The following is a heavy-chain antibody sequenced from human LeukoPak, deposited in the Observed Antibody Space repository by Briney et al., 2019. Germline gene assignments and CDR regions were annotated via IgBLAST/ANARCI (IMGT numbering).Heavy chain of an antibody. D-gene: IGHD2-2*01. J-gene: IGHJ5*02. Sequence: SQTLSLTCAISGDSVSSNSVTWNWIRQSPSRGLGWLGRTYYRSTWYNDYAVSVRGRITVNLDTSKNQFSLHLNSVTPEDTAVYYCARRLTQYDCFDPWGQGILVTVSS. CDR2: TYYRSTWYN. CDR1: GDSVSSNSVT. CDR3: ARRLTQYDCFDP. V-gene: IGHV6-1*01.